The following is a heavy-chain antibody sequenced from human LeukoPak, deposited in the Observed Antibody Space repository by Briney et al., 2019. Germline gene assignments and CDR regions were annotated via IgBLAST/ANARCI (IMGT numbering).Heavy chain of an antibody. CDR2: INHSGST. J-gene: IGHJ5*02. D-gene: IGHD2-15*01. V-gene: IGHV4-34*01. CDR3: ARELGSYCSGGSCYSVRPNWFDP. Sequence: SETLSLTCAVYGGSFSGHYWSWIRQPPGKGLEWIGEINHSGSTNYNPSLKSRVTISVDTSKNQFSLKLSSVTAADTAVYYCARELGSYCSGGSCYSVRPNWFDPWGQGTLVTVSS. CDR1: GGSFSGHY.